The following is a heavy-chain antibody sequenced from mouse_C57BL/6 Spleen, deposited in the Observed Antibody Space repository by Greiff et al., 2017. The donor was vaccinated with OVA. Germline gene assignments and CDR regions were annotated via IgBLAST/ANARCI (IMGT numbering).Heavy chain of an antibody. CDR2: INYDGSST. D-gene: IGHD1-1*01. V-gene: IGHV5-16*01. CDR3: ARDRGTTVVGYFDV. CDR1: GFTFSDYY. J-gene: IGHJ1*03. Sequence: EVMLVESEGGLVQPGSSMKLSCTASGFTFSDYYMAWVRQVPEKGLEWVANINYDGSSTYYLDSLKSRFIISRDNAKNILYLQMSSLKSEDTATYYCARDRGTTVVGYFDVWGTGTMVTVSS.